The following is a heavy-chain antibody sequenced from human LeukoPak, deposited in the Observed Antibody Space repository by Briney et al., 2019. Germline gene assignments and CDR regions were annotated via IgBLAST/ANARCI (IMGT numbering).Heavy chain of an antibody. D-gene: IGHD2-2*01. Sequence: ASVKVSCKASGYTFTSYDINWVRQATGQGREGRGWMNPNSGNTGYAQKFQGRVTMTRNTSISTAYMELSSLRSEDTAVYYCAPLCSTSCSLFPWGQGTLVTVSS. CDR3: APLCSTSCSLFP. J-gene: IGHJ5*02. CDR1: GYTFTSYD. V-gene: IGHV1-8*01. CDR2: MNPNSGNT.